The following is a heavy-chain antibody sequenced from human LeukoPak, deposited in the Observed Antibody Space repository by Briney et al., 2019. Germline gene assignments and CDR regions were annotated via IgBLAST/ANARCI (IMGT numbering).Heavy chain of an antibody. D-gene: IGHD1/OR15-1a*01. CDR3: ARQKWEQQGRDYYFNGLDV. CDR2: IYYSGST. CDR1: GGSISSSSYY. Sequence: PSETLSLTCTVSGGSISSSSYYWGWIRQPPGKGLEWIGSIYYSGSTYYNPSLKSRVTISVDTSKNQFSLKLSSVTAADTAVYYRARQKWEQQGRDYYFNGLDVWGPGTTVIVSS. V-gene: IGHV4-39*07. J-gene: IGHJ6*02.